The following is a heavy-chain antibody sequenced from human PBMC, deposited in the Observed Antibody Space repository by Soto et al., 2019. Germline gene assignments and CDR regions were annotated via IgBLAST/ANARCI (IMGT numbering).Heavy chain of an antibody. CDR2: ISYDGSNK. Sequence: GGSLRLSCAASGFTFSYYGMHWVRQAPGKXLEWVAVISYDGSNKYYADSVKGRFTISRDNSKNTLYLEMNSLRAEDTALYYCAKDFLTIVTTAYDYGMDAWGQGTTVTVSS. CDR1: GFTFSYYG. J-gene: IGHJ6*02. CDR3: AKDFLTIVTTAYDYGMDA. D-gene: IGHD4-4*01. V-gene: IGHV3-30*18.